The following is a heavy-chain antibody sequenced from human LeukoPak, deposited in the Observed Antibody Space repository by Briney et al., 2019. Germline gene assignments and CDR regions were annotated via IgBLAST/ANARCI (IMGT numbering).Heavy chain of an antibody. J-gene: IGHJ4*02. CDR2: ISAYNGNT. CDR1: GYTFTNYG. Sequence: ASVKVSCKASGYTFTNYGISWVRPAPGQGLEWMGWISAYNGNTNYAQKFQGRVTMTTDTSTTTAYMELRSLRSDDTAVYYCARADKGHSSAWYDDFWGQGTLVTISS. V-gene: IGHV1-18*01. CDR3: ARADKGHSSAWYDDF. D-gene: IGHD6-19*01.